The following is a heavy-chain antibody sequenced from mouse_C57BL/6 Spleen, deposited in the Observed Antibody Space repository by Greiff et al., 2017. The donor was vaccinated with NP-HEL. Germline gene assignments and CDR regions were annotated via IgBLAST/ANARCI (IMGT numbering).Heavy chain of an antibody. CDR2: IHPNSGST. V-gene: IGHV1-64*01. Sequence: QVQLQQPGAELVKPGASVKLSCKASGYTFTSYWMHWVKQRPGQGLEWIGMIHPNSGSTNYNEKFKSKATLTVDKSSSTAYMQLSSLTSEDSAVYYCARSPDYYGSSYYLDYWGKGTTLTVSS. CDR1: GYTFTSYW. J-gene: IGHJ2*01. CDR3: ARSPDYYGSSYYLDY. D-gene: IGHD1-1*01.